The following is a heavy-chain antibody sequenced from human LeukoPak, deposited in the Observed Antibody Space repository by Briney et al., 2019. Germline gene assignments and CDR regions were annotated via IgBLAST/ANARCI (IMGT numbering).Heavy chain of an antibody. V-gene: IGHV1-2*02. D-gene: IGHD2-2*01. CDR3: ARALGYCSSTSCRNPHFDY. J-gene: IGHJ4*02. CDR2: INPNSGGT. CDR1: GYTFTGYY. Sequence: GASVKVSCKASGYTFTGYYMHWVRQAPGQGLEWMGWINPNSGGTNYAQKFQGRVTMTRDTSISTAYLELSRLRSDDTAVYYCARALGYCSSTSCRNPHFDYWGQGTLVTVSS.